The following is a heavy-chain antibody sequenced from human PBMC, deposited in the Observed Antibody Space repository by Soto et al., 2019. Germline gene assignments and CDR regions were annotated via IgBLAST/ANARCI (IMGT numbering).Heavy chain of an antibody. J-gene: IGHJ4*02. D-gene: IGHD3-9*01. CDR1: GESFSGYY. V-gene: IGHV4-34*01. CDR3: AKGLRYFDRGPLDY. CDR2: INHSGST. Sequence: QVQLQQWGAGLLKPSETLSLTCAVYGESFSGYYWNWIRQPPGKGLEWIGEINHSGSTNYNPSLKSRVTISVDTSKNQFSLKLSSVTAADTAVYYCAKGLRYFDRGPLDYWGQGTLVTVSS.